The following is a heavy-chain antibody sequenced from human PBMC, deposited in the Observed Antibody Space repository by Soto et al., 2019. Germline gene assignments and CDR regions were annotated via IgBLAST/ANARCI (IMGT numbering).Heavy chain of an antibody. CDR3: ASGGNWFDP. V-gene: IGHV4-59*01. CDR2: MYYNGNI. CDR1: GGSISNYY. J-gene: IGHJ5*02. Sequence: ETLSLTCNVSGGSISNYYWTWVRQSPEKGLEWIGFMYYNGNINYNPSLKSRVTISIDTSKNQFSLTLKSVTAADTAVYYCASGGNWFDPWGQGVLVTVSS. D-gene: IGHD3-16*01.